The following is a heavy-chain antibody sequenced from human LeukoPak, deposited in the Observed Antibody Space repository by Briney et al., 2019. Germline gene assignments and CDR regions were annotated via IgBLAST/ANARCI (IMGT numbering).Heavy chain of an antibody. CDR3: ARGVVVVPAPYYFDY. J-gene: IGHJ4*02. D-gene: IGHD2-2*01. Sequence: SETLSLTCAVYGGSFSGYYWSWIRQPPGKGLEWIGEINHSGSTNYNPSLKSRVTISVDTPKNQFSLKLSSVTAADTAVYYCARGVVVVPAPYYFDYWGQGTLVTVSS. CDR2: INHSGST. CDR1: GGSFSGYY. V-gene: IGHV4-34*01.